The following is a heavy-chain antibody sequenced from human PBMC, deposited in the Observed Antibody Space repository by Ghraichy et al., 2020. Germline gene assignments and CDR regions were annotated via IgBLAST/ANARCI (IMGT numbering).Heavy chain of an antibody. D-gene: IGHD2-2*01. CDR2: ISGSGGST. Sequence: GGSPRLSCAASGFTFSSYAMSWVRQAPGKGLEWVSAISGSGGSTYYADSVKGRFTISRDNSKNTLYLQMNSLRAEDTAVYYCAKLVYCSSTSCYFWYFDLWGRGTLVTVSS. V-gene: IGHV3-23*01. CDR1: GFTFSSYA. J-gene: IGHJ2*01. CDR3: AKLVYCSSTSCYFWYFDL.